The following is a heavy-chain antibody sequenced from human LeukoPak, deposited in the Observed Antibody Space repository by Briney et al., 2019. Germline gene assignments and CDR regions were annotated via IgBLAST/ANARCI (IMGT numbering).Heavy chain of an antibody. CDR2: IWYDGSNK. D-gene: IGHD3-10*01. J-gene: IGHJ4*02. CDR3: ARDGSGSFSFDY. Sequence: TGGSLRLSCAASGFTFSSYGMHWVRQAPGKGLEWVAVIWYDGSNKYYADSVKGRFTISRDNSKNTLYLQMNSLRAEDTAVYYCARDGSGSFSFDYWGQGTPVTVSS. V-gene: IGHV3-33*01. CDR1: GFTFSSYG.